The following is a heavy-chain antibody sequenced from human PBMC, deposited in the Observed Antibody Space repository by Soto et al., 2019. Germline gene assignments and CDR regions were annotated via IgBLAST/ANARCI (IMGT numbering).Heavy chain of an antibody. Sequence: QVQLVESGGGVVQPGGSLRLSCTASGFTFSDYGMQWVRQAPGKGLEWVAVIAHDGTVQYYADSVKGRFTISRDNSKNTLSVQMNSLRVEDTAVYYCAKEATARAARYFAHGGQGSLVTVSS. CDR3: AKEATARAARYFAH. CDR1: GFTFSDYG. D-gene: IGHD6-25*01. V-gene: IGHV3-30*18. CDR2: IAHDGTVQ. J-gene: IGHJ4*02.